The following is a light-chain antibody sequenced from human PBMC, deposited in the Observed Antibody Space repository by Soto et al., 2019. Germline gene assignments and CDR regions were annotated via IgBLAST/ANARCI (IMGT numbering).Light chain of an antibody. CDR3: QQYNNWPPYT. J-gene: IGKJ2*01. CDR1: QSVSIN. Sequence: EVVMTQSPATLSVSPGERATLSCRASQSVSINLAWYQQKPAQAPRLLIYVASTRAAGIPPRFSGSGSGTEFTLTINSLQSEDFAVYYCQQYNNWPPYTFGQGTKLEIK. V-gene: IGKV3-15*01. CDR2: VAS.